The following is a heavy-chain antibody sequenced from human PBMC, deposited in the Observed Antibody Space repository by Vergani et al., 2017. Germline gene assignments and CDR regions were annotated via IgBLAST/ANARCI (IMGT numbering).Heavy chain of an antibody. Sequence: QVTLRESGPALVKPTQTLTLTCTFSGFSLSTSGMCVSWIRQPPGKALEWLALIDLDDDKYYSTSLKTRLTISKETSKNQVVLTMTTMDPVDTDTFYCSRIGGDCYLDAFDIWGQGTMVTVSS. CDR1: GFSLSTSGMC. D-gene: IGHD2-21*02. CDR2: IDLDDDK. V-gene: IGHV2-70*01. J-gene: IGHJ3*02. CDR3: SRIGGDCYLDAFDI.